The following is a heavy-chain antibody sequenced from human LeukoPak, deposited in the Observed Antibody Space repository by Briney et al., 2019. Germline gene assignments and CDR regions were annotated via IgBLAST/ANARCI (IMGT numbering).Heavy chain of an antibody. J-gene: IGHJ5*02. CDR1: GGSISSSGHY. V-gene: IGHV4-39*01. CDR3: ARRSFTWFDP. Sequence: SETLSLTCTVSGGSISSSGHYWGWIRQPPGKGLEWIGSIYYSGSTYYNPSLKSRVTISVDTSKNQFSLKLSSVTAADTAVYYCARRSFTWFDPWGQGTLVTVSS. D-gene: IGHD2-15*01. CDR2: IYYSGST.